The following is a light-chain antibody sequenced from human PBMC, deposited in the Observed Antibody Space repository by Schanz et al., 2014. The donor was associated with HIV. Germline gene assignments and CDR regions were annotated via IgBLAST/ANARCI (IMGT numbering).Light chain of an antibody. CDR3: QQYGSSPT. CDR2: DAS. J-gene: IGKJ4*01. V-gene: IGKV3-11*01. Sequence: EIVLTQSPATLSLSPGERATLSCRASQSISFYLAWYQQKPGQAPRLLIYDASNRATGIPARFSGSGSGTDFTLTISSLEPEDFAVYYCQQYGSSPTFGGGTKVEIK. CDR1: QSISFY.